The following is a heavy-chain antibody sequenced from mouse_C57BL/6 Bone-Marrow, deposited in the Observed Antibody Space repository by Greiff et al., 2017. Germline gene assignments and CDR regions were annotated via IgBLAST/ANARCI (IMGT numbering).Heavy chain of an antibody. J-gene: IGHJ3*01. D-gene: IGHD2-10*01. CDR1: GYTFTSYW. Sequence: QVQLQQPGAELVKPGASVKLSCKASGYTFTSYWMHWVKQRPGQGLEWIGMLHPNSGSTHYTEKFKSKATLTVDKSSSTAYMKLSSLTSEDSAVXYCASSLLRGCADWGQGTLVTVSA. CDR3: ASSLLRGCAD. CDR2: LHPNSGST. V-gene: IGHV1-64*01.